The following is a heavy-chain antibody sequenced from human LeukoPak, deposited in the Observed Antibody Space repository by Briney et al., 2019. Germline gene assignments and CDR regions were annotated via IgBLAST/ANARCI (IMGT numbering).Heavy chain of an antibody. CDR1: GFTFSSYA. Sequence: GGSLRLSCAASGFTFSSYAMSWVRQAPGKGLEWVSAISGSGGSTYYADSVKGRFTISRDNSKNTLYLQMNSLRAEDTAVYYCAKPPGGGYSYGRTTFDYWGQGTLVTVSS. CDR2: ISGSGGST. CDR3: AKPPGGGYSYGRTTFDY. V-gene: IGHV3-23*01. J-gene: IGHJ4*02. D-gene: IGHD5-18*01.